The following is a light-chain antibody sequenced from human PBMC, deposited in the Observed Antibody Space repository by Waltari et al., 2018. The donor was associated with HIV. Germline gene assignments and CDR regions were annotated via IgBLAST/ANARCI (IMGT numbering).Light chain of an antibody. CDR3: SSYTSSSLWV. Sequence: QPALTQPASVSGSPGQSITIPTTGTSSAVGGYNYVSWYQQHPGKAPKLMIYEVSNRPSGVSNRFSGSKSCNTASLTISGLQAEDEADYYCSSYTSSSLWVFGGGTKLTVL. J-gene: IGLJ3*02. CDR2: EVS. CDR1: SSAVGGYNY. V-gene: IGLV2-14*01.